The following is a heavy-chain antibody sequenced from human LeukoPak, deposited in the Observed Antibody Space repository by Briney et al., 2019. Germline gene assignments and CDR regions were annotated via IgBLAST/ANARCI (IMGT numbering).Heavy chain of an antibody. J-gene: IGHJ4*02. Sequence: SCKASGFTFSSYGMHWVRQAPGKGLEWVAFISYDGSSKYYADSVKGRFTISRDNSKNTLYLQMNSLGAEDTAVYYCASYGSGFDYWGQGTLVTVSS. CDR2: ISYDGSSK. D-gene: IGHD3-10*01. CDR1: GFTFSSYG. V-gene: IGHV3-30*19. CDR3: ASYGSGFDY.